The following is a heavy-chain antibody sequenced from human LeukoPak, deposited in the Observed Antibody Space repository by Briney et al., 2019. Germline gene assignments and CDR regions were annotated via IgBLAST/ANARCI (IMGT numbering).Heavy chain of an antibody. CDR1: GDSLSSSYHY. Sequence: SETLSLTCTVSGDSLSSSYHYWGWVRQPPGKGLEWIGSIYYRGTTYYSPSLRSPVTISEDESKNQFSLRLSSVTAADTAVYYCARGAPKEIQLWLRLRGVAFDIWGQGTMVTVSS. J-gene: IGHJ3*02. CDR3: ARGAPKEIQLWLRLRGVAFDI. V-gene: IGHV4-39*01. CDR2: IYYRGTT. D-gene: IGHD5-18*01.